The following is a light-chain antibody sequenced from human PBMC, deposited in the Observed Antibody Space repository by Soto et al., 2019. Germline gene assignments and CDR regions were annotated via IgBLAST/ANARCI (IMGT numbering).Light chain of an antibody. CDR3: SAYTSSSTLYV. CDR2: EVT. Sequence: QSALTQPASVSGSPGQSITISCTGTSSDVGGYNYVSWYQQHPGKAPKLMIYEVTNRPSGVSHRFSASKSGSTASLTISGLQAEDEADYYCSAYTSSSTLYVFGTGTKLTVL. V-gene: IGLV2-14*01. CDR1: SSDVGGYNY. J-gene: IGLJ1*01.